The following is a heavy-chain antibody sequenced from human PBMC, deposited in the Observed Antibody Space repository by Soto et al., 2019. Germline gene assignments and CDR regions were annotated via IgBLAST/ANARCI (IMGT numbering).Heavy chain of an antibody. D-gene: IGHD3-10*01. CDR2: TYPFDSDT. Sequence: GESLKISCEGSGYTFTYYWIGWVRQMPGKGLEWMGVTYPFDSDTRYSPSFQGRVTISAVQSTNTAYLELSRLQASDTAVYYCASINPHYWGQGTLVTVSS. J-gene: IGHJ4*02. CDR3: ASINPHY. V-gene: IGHV5-51*01. CDR1: GYTFTYYW.